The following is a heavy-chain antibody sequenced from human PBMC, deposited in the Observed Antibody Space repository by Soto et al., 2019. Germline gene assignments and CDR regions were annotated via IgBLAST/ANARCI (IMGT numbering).Heavy chain of an antibody. D-gene: IGHD2-15*01. J-gene: IGHJ4*02. Sequence: EASVKVSCKAVGYTLTSYYIHWVRQAPGQGLEWMGIINPSGGSTNYAQKFQGRVTMTRDTSTSTVYMELSSLSSDDTASYYCARDPRVYCTGGRCYHLDSWGQGATVTVYS. CDR3: ARDPRVYCTGGRCYHLDS. CDR2: INPSGGST. V-gene: IGHV1-46*01. CDR1: GYTLTSYY.